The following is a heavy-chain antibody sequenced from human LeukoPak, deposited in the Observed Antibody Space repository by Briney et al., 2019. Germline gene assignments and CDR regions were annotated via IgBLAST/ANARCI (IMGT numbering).Heavy chain of an antibody. D-gene: IGHD1-14*01. J-gene: IGHJ6*03. V-gene: IGHV3-23*01. CDR2: ISGSATT. CDR1: GFTFSSYA. CDR3: ARDRGNQRGYYYYYMDV. Sequence: GGSLRLSCAASGFTFSSYAMSWVRQAPGKGLEWVSAISGSATTYYADSVRGRFIISRDNSKNTLYLQMSSLRAEDTAVYYCARDRGNQRGYYYYYMDVWGKGTTVTVSS.